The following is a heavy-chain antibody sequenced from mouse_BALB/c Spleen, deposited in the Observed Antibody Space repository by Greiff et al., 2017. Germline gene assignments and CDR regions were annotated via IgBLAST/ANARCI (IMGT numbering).Heavy chain of an antibody. D-gene: IGHD2-3*01. CDR1: GYSFTSYW. V-gene: IGHV1-7*01. CDR2: INPSTGYT. J-gene: IGHJ3*01. CDR3: ASPFYDGYPAWFAY. Sequence: VQLQQSGAELAKPAASVTMSCKASGYSFTSYWMHWVKQRPGQGLEWIGYINPSTGYTEYKQNFTDMTTWNADKSSSTAYMQLSSLTSDASVVYCCASPFYDGYPAWFAYWGQGTLVTVSA.